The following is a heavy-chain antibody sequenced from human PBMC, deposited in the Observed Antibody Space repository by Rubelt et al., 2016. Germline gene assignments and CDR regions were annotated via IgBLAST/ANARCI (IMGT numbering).Heavy chain of an antibody. CDR3: ARAWDYGDRFPIDD. Sequence: QVQLVQSGAEVKKPGASVKVSCKASGYTFTSYGISWVRQAPGQGLEWMGWISAYNGNTNYAQKRQVGVTLTTDPSTSTAYMGLRSMRSDDTAVYYCARAWDYGDRFPIDDWGQGTLVTVSS. D-gene: IGHD4-17*01. CDR1: GYTFTSYG. V-gene: IGHV1-18*01. J-gene: IGHJ4*02. CDR2: ISAYNGNT.